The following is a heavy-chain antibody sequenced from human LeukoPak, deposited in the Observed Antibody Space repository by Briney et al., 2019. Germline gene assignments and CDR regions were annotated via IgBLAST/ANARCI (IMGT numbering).Heavy chain of an antibody. Sequence: GGSLRLSCAASGFTVSSNYMSWVRQAPGKGLEWVSVIYSGGSTYYADSVKGRFTISRDNSKNTLYLQMNSLRAEDTAVYYCAGMVRGVIRYYYGMDVWGQGTTVTVSS. V-gene: IGHV3-66*01. D-gene: IGHD3-10*01. J-gene: IGHJ6*02. CDR2: IYSGGST. CDR3: AGMVRGVIRYYYGMDV. CDR1: GFTVSSNY.